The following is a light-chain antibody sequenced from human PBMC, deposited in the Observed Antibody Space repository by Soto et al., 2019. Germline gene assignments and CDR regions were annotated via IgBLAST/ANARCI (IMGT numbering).Light chain of an antibody. CDR1: QSVSSN. V-gene: IGKV3-15*01. CDR2: GAS. Sequence: IVMTQFPAALSVFPGERATLSCRASQSVSSNLAWYQQKPGQAPRLLIYGASTRATGIPARFSGSGSGTEFTLTISSLQSEDFAVYYCQQYNNWPKTFGQGTKVDNK. J-gene: IGKJ1*01. CDR3: QQYNNWPKT.